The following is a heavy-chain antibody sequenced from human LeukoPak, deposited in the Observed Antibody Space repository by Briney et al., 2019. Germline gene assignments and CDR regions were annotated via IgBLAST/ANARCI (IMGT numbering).Heavy chain of an antibody. D-gene: IGHD1-14*01. CDR2: IYYGGST. Sequence: SETLSLTCTVSGGSISGYYWSWIRQPPGKGLEWIGYIYYGGSTNYSPSLKSRVTTSVDTSKNQFSLKLSSVTAADTAVYYCATAVTGFDYWGQGTLVTVSS. J-gene: IGHJ4*02. V-gene: IGHV4-59*01. CDR1: GGSISGYY. CDR3: ATAVTGFDY.